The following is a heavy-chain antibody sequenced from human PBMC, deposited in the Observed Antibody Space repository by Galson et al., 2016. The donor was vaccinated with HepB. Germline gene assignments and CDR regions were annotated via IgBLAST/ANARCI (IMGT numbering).Heavy chain of an antibody. CDR1: GVSLRTRGVA. D-gene: IGHD3-3*02. V-gene: IGHV2-5*02. Sequence: PALVKPTQTLTLTCTFSGVSLRTRGVAVGWIRQPPGKALEWLALIYWDNDKRYSTSLKTRLTITKDTSKNQVVLTMTNMDPVDTATYYCTHSRLHFWSGCYKARVWFDPWGQGTLVTVSS. CDR2: IYWDNDK. CDR3: THSRLHFWSGCYKARVWFDP. J-gene: IGHJ5*02.